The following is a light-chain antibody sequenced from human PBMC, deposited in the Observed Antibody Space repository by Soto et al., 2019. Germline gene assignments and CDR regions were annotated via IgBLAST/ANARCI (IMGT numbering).Light chain of an antibody. V-gene: IGLV2-14*01. Sequence: QSVLTQPASVSGSPGQSITISCTGTSSDVGGYNFVSWYQQQPGKAPKLMVYEVTNRPSGVSYRFSGSKSGNTASPTISGLQAEDEADYFCSSYTGSGTLIFGGGTKVTVL. CDR1: SSDVGGYNF. CDR3: SSYTGSGTLI. J-gene: IGLJ2*01. CDR2: EVT.